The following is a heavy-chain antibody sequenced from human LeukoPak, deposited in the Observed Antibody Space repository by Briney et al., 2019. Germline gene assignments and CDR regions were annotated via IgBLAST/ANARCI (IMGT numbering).Heavy chain of an antibody. D-gene: IGHD1-26*01. CDR3: ARHPTYNWSYPLAFDI. CDR2: IYYSGST. J-gene: IGHJ3*02. V-gene: IGHV4-39*01. CDR1: GGSISSSSYY. Sequence: SETLSLTCTVSGGSISSSSYYWGWIRQPPGKGLEWIESIYYSGSTYYNPSLKSRVTISVDTSKNQFSLKLSSVTAADTAVYYCARHPTYNWSYPLAFDIWGQGTLVAVSS.